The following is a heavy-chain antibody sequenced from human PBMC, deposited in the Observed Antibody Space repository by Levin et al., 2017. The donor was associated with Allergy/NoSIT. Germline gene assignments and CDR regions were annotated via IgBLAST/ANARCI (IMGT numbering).Heavy chain of an antibody. D-gene: IGHD2-15*01. CDR2: INSDGSIT. J-gene: IGHJ6*03. Sequence: GGSLRLSCAASGFTFSSYWMHWVRQVPGKGLVWVSRINSDGSITSYEDSVKGRFTVSRDNARNTLHLQMNSLRAEDTAVYYCARSGVDCSGGSCDSYYYYYYMDVWGKGTTVTVSS. CDR1: GFTFSSYW. CDR3: ARSGVDCSGGSCDSYYYYYYMDV. V-gene: IGHV3-74*01.